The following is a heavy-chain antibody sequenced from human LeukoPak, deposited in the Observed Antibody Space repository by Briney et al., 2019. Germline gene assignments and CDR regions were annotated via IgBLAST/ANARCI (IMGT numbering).Heavy chain of an antibody. D-gene: IGHD6-19*01. Sequence: GGPLRLSCAASGFTFDDYGMSWVRQAPGKGVEWVSGINWNGGSTGYADSVKGRFTISRDNAKNSLYLQMNSLRAEDTALYYCARGPGQWLTTFDYWGQGTLVTVSS. CDR2: INWNGGST. CDR3: ARGPGQWLTTFDY. CDR1: GFTFDDYG. V-gene: IGHV3-20*04. J-gene: IGHJ4*02.